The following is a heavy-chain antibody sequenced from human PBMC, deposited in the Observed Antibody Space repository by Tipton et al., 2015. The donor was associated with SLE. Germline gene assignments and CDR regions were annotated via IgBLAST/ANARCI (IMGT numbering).Heavy chain of an antibody. D-gene: IGHD4-17*01. V-gene: IGHV4-39*01. Sequence: GLVKPSETLSLICTVSGVSISSTNYYWGWIRQPPGKGLEWIGNMHYSGTTDYNPSLTSRVTISVDTSKNKFSLQLVFVTAADTAVYYCARRITYGIPFDHWGQGILVTISS. CDR3: ARRITYGIPFDH. CDR1: GVSISSTNYY. J-gene: IGHJ4*02. CDR2: MHYSGTT.